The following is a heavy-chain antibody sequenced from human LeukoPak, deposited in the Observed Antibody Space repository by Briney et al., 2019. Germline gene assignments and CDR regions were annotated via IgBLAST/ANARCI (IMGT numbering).Heavy chain of an antibody. CDR3: ASHTGPVFDN. CDR2: VYYSGKT. V-gene: IGHV4-59*01. J-gene: IGHJ4*02. Sequence: SETLSLTCTVSGDFITAYYWSWIRQAPGKGLEWIGYVYYSGKTDYNPSLRSRVNISLEMSHHQFSLKLTSVTAADTAVYYCASHTGPVFDNWGQGALVTVSS. D-gene: IGHD1-1*01. CDR1: GDFITAYY.